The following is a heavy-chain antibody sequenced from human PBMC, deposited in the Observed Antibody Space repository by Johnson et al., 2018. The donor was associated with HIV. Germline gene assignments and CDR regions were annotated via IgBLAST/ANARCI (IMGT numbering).Heavy chain of an antibody. J-gene: IGHJ3*02. CDR3: ASTDDAFDI. D-gene: IGHD4-17*01. V-gene: IGHV3-30*19. Sequence: QVQLVESGGVVVQPGRSLRLSCAASGFTFSSYGMHWVRQAPGKGLEWVAVIWYDGSNKYYADSVKGRFTISRDNSKNTLYLQMNSLRAEDTAVYYCASTDDAFDIWGQGTMVTVSS. CDR1: GFTFSSYG. CDR2: IWYDGSNK.